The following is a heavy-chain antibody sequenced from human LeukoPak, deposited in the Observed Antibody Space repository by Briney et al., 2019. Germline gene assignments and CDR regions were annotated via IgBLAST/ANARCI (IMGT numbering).Heavy chain of an antibody. CDR2: INPNSGGT. D-gene: IGHD3-22*01. V-gene: IGHV1-2*02. CDR1: GYTFTGYY. J-gene: IGHJ4*02. Sequence: ASVKVSCKASGYTFTGYYMHWVRQAPGQGLEWMGWINPNSGGTNYAQKFQGRVTMTRDTSISTAYMELSRLRSDDTAVYYCARAYYYDSSGYFPPDYWGQGTLVTVSS. CDR3: ARAYYYDSSGYFPPDY.